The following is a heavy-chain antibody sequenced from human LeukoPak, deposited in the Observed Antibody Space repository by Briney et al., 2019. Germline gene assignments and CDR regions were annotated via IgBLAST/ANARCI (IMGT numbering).Heavy chain of an antibody. D-gene: IGHD6-19*01. CDR1: GGSISSYY. J-gene: IGHJ4*02. CDR2: IYYSGST. Sequence: SETLSLTCTVSGGSISSYYWSWIRQPPGKGLEWIGYIYYSGSTNYNPSLKSRVTISVDTSKNQFSLKLSSVTAADTAVYYCARVKGAKQWLLFDYWGQGTLVTVSS. V-gene: IGHV4-59*01. CDR3: ARVKGAKQWLLFDY.